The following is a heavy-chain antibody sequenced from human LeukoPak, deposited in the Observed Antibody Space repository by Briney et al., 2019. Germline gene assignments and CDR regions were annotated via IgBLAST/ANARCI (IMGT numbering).Heavy chain of an antibody. V-gene: IGHV3-23*01. D-gene: IGHD5-18*01. Sequence: PGGSLRLSCAASGFAFSTYAMSWVRQAPGKGLEWVSATSGNGVKTYYADSVKGRSTISRDNSKNTLFLHLNSLRAEDTAVYYCVKDLRYSFDSWGQGTLVTVSS. CDR1: GFAFSTYA. CDR2: TSGNGVKT. CDR3: VKDLRYSFDS. J-gene: IGHJ4*02.